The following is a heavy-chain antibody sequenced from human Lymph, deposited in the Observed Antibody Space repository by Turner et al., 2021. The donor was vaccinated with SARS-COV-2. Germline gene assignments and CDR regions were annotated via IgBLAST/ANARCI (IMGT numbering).Heavy chain of an antibody. CDR1: GFTFNNAP. V-gene: IGHV3-30-3*01. D-gene: IGHD3-10*01. CDR3: ASDSSGSGTLDY. CDR2: RSYDGSNK. Sequence: VQRVESWGVVVQPGRSLRLSCPASGFTFNNAPMHWVRQAPGKGLVWVAVRSYDGSNKYYADAVKGRFTITRDNSKNTLYLQMNSLRAEDTAVYYCASDSSGSGTLDYWGQGTLVTVSS. J-gene: IGHJ4*02.